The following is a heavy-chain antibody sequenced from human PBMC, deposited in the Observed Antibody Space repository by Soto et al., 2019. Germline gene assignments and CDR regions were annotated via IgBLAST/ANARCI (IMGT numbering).Heavy chain of an antibody. D-gene: IGHD3-22*01. CDR3: ATAYVYDFENSNYYRDAFDI. CDR2: MYPDDSDI. V-gene: IGHV5-51*01. CDR1: GESSSVDW. Sequence: PVESLKISCSAVGESSSVDWIGLVVQMPGKGLEWMAIMYPDDSDIRYSPSFEAHVTISADKSTSTAFLQWSSLKASDTAMYYCATAYVYDFENSNYYRDAFDIWGQGTLVTVSS. J-gene: IGHJ3*02.